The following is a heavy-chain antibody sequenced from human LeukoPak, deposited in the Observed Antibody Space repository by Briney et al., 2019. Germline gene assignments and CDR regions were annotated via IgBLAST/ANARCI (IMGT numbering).Heavy chain of an antibody. CDR2: IHYSGSA. J-gene: IGHJ6*02. CDR3: ARGGIMDV. CDR1: GGSITNYY. V-gene: IGHV4-59*01. Sequence: PVTLSLTCTVSGGSITNYYWSWIRQPPGKGLEYIGQIHYSGSAKYNPSLQSRVTISVDTSKNQFSLKLNSVTAADTAVYYCARGGIMDVWGQGTTVTVSS. D-gene: IGHD1-14*01.